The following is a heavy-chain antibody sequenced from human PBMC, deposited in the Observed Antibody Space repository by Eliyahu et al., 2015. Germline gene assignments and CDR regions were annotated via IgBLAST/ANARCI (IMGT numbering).Heavy chain of an antibody. CDR2: ISYDGSNK. J-gene: IGHJ4*02. D-gene: IGHD2-8*02. CDR1: GFIFSDYA. V-gene: IGHV3-30-3*01. Sequence: QVQLVESGGGVVQPGRSLRLSCAASGFIFSDYAMHWVRQAPGKGLEWVAIISYDGSNKFYTDSVKSRFTIFRDDSMNTLYLQMNSLRTEDTALYYCARELRGYWQEYWGQGTLVTVSS. CDR3: ARELRGYWQEY.